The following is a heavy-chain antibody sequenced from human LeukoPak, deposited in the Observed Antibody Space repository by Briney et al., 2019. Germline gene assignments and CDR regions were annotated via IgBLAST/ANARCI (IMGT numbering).Heavy chain of an antibody. Sequence: GGSLRLSCAASGFTFDDYAMHWVRQAPGKGPEWVSGISWNSGSIGYADSVKGRFTISRDNAKNSLYLQMNSLRAEDTALYYCAKDLAAAESGWFDPWGQGTLVTVSS. D-gene: IGHD6-13*01. CDR3: AKDLAAAESGWFDP. J-gene: IGHJ5*02. CDR1: GFTFDDYA. CDR2: ISWNSGSI. V-gene: IGHV3-9*01.